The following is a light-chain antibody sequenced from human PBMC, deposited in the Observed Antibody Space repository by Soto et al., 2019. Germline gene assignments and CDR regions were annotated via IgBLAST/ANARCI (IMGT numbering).Light chain of an antibody. CDR3: QVWDKSSDHVV. CDR2: FDS. J-gene: IGLJ2*01. Sequence: SYVLTQPPSVSEAPGKTARITCGGTNLGSKSVNGYQQRPGQAPVLVIYFDSDRPSGIPERFSGSNSGNTSTLTISRVEAGDEADYFCQVWDKSSDHVVFGGGTKVTVL. CDR1: NLGSKS. V-gene: IGLV3-21*04.